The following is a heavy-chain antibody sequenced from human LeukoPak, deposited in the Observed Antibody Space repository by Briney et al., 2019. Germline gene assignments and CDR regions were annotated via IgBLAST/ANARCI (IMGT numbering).Heavy chain of an antibody. V-gene: IGHV4-59*01. CDR3: ARRARSSGYYYFDY. J-gene: IGHJ4*02. CDR1: GGSISSYY. CDR2: IYYSGST. Sequence: PSETLSLTCTVSGGSISSYYWSWLRQPPGKGLEWIGYIYYSGSTNYNPSLKSRVTISVDTSKNQFSLKLSSVTAADTAVYYCARRARSSGYYYFDYWGQGTLVTVSS. D-gene: IGHD3-22*01.